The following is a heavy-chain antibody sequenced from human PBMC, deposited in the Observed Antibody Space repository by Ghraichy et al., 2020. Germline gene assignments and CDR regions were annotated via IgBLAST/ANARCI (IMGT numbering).Heavy chain of an antibody. V-gene: IGHV5-51*01. CDR3: AREVVGSSGYYRSFEY. CDR2: IDPSDSDV. Sequence: GESLNISCKGSGYSFTSYWIGWVRQMPGKGLEWMGIIDPSDSDVRYSPSFQGQVTISADKSISTAYLQWSSLQASDTAMYYCAREVVGSSGYYRSFEYWGQGTLVTVSS. CDR1: GYSFTSYW. D-gene: IGHD3-22*01. J-gene: IGHJ4*02.